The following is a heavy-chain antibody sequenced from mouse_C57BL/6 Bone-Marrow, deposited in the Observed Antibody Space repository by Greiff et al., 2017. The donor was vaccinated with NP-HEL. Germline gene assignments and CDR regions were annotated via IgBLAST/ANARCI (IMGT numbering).Heavy chain of an antibody. V-gene: IGHV5-4*01. Sequence: DVHLVESGGGLVKPGGSLKLSCAASGFTFSSYAMSWVRQTPEKRLEWVATISDGGSYTYYPDNVKGRFTISRDNAKNNLYLQMSHLKSEDTAMYYCARGGNSDYWGQGTTLTVSS. D-gene: IGHD1-3*01. CDR1: GFTFSSYA. CDR2: ISDGGSYT. CDR3: ARGGNSDY. J-gene: IGHJ2*01.